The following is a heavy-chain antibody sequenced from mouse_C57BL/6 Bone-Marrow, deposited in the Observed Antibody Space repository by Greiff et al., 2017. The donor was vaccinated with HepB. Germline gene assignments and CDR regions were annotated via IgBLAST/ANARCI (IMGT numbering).Heavy chain of an antibody. CDR3: ARPRDGYYPYFDV. V-gene: IGHV5-6*01. CDR2: ISSGGSYT. J-gene: IGHJ1*03. Sequence: EVKLVESGGDLVKPGGSLKLSCAASGFTFSSYGMSWVRQTPDKRLEWVATISSGGSYTYYPDSVKGRFTISRDNAKNTLYLQMSCLKSEDTAMYYCARPRDGYYPYFDVWGTGTTVTVSS. CDR1: GFTFSSYG. D-gene: IGHD2-3*01.